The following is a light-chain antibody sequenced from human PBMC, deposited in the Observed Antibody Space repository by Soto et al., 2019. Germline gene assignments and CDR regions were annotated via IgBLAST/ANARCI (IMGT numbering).Light chain of an antibody. CDR1: SSGVGGYDY. CDR3: SSFTTSSSVV. CDR2: DVT. J-gene: IGLJ2*01. Sequence: QSVLTQPASVSGSPGQSITISCTGTSSGVGGYDYVSWYQHHPGKAPKLIIYDVTNRPSGVSNRFSGSKSGNTASLTISGLQAADEADYYCSSFTTSSSVVFGGGTKLTVL. V-gene: IGLV2-14*03.